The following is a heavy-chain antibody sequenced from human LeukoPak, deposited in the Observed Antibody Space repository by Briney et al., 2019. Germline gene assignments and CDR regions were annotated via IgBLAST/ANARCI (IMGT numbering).Heavy chain of an antibody. V-gene: IGHV3-53*01. Sequence: GGSLRLSCAASGFTFSSYAMSWVRQAPGKGLEWVSVIYSGGSTYYADSVKGRFTISRDNSKNTLYLQMNSLRAEDTAVYYCARAWGIVGATGGAFDIWGQGTMVTASS. J-gene: IGHJ3*02. CDR1: GFTFSSYA. CDR2: IYSGGST. D-gene: IGHD1-26*01. CDR3: ARAWGIVGATGGAFDI.